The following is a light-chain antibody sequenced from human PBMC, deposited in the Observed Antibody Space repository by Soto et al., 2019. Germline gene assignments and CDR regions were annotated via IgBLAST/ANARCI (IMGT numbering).Light chain of an antibody. V-gene: IGKV1-5*03. CDR1: QSTSSY. J-gene: IGKJ1*01. CDR2: QAS. CDR3: QQYSTHST. Sequence: DIVMTQSPLSLPVTPGEPASISCRSSQSTSSYLAWYQQKPGKAPKLLIYQASSLENGVPSRFSGSGSGTEFSLTISSLQPDDFATYYCQQYSTHSTFGQGTKVDIK.